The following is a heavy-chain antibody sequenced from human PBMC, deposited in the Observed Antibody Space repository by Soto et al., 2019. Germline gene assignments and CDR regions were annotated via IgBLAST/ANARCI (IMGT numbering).Heavy chain of an antibody. V-gene: IGHV3-74*01. Sequence: GGSLRLSCAASGFTFSSYWMHWVRRAPGKGLVWVSRINSDGSSTNYADFVKGRFTISRDNAKNTLYLQMNSLRVEDTAVYYCSRVGGSTWHWGQGTLVTVSS. J-gene: IGHJ4*02. CDR1: GFTFSSYW. CDR2: INSDGSST. D-gene: IGHD1-26*01. CDR3: SRVGGSTWH.